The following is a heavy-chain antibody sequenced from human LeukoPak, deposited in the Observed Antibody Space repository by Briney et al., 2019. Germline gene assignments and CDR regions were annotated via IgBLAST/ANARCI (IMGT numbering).Heavy chain of an antibody. CDR2: IYYSGST. J-gene: IGHJ4*02. V-gene: IGHV4-39*01. CDR1: GASFSSSTYY. D-gene: IGHD6-13*01. CDR3: ARHAGGISATGTRPFDY. Sequence: SETLSLSCTVSGASFSSSTYYWGWIRQPPGKGLEWIGSIYYSGSTYYNPSHKSRVTMSVDTSKNHFSLKLSSVTAADTAVYYCARHAGGISATGTRPFDYWGQGTLVTVSS.